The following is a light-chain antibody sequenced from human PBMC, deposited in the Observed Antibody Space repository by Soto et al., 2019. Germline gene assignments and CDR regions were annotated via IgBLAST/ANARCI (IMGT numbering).Light chain of an antibody. V-gene: IGKV3-20*01. CDR2: NSS. CDR1: QSVRSNY. Sequence: IVLTQSPGTLSLSPGERAHPFCRASQSVRSNYLAWYQQKPGQAPRLLIYNSSTRATGIPDRFSGSGSGTDFTLTISRLEPEDFALYYCQQYRDLPQTFGQGTQVEIK. CDR3: QQYRDLPQT. J-gene: IGKJ1*01.